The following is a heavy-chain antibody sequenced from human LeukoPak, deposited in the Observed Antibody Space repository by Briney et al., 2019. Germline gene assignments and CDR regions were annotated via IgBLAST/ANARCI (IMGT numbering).Heavy chain of an antibody. CDR3: AGVALFRGAQIDS. V-gene: IGHV4-39*07. CDR2: IYYSGST. D-gene: IGHD3-10*01. J-gene: IGHJ4*02. CDR1: GGSISSSSYY. Sequence: SETLSLTCTVSGGSISSSSYYWGWLRQPPGKGLEWMGSIYYSGSTYYNPSLKRRVTISTDTSKNQFSLNLSTVTAADTAVYFCAGVALFRGAQIDSWGQGTLVTVSS.